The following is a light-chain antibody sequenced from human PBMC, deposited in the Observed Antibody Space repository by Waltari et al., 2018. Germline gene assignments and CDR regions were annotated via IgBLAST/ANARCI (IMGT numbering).Light chain of an antibody. V-gene: IGLV2-14*01. CDR3: NSYTGSSSWV. J-gene: IGLJ3*02. CDR1: SSDAGFYNY. Sequence: QSALTQPASVSGSPGQSITISCTGTSSDAGFYNYVSWYQKHPGKPPKLIIYDVCDRPSGVSNRFSGSKSGNTASLTISGLLAEDEADYYCNSYTGSSSWVFGGGTKLTVL. CDR2: DVC.